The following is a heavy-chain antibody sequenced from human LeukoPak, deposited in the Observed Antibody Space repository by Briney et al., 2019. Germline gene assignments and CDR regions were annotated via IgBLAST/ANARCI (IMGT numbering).Heavy chain of an antibody. CDR3: ARDVLRFLEWLLSGDS. CDR2: ISYDGSNK. V-gene: IGHV3-30-3*01. J-gene: IGHJ4*02. D-gene: IGHD3-3*01. Sequence: GRSLRLSCAASGFTFSSYAMHWVRQAPGKGLAWVAVISYDGSNKYYADSVKGRFTISRDNSKNTLYLQMNSLRAEDTAVYYCARDVLRFLEWLLSGDSWGQGTLVTVSS. CDR1: GFTFSSYA.